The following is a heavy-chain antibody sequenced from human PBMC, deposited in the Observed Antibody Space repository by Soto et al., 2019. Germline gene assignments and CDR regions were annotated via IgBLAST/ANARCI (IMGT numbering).Heavy chain of an antibody. J-gene: IGHJ4*02. Sequence: SETLSLTCTVSGGSVSSGSYYWSWIRQPPGKGLEWIGYIYYSGSTNYNPSLKSRVTISVDTSKNQFSLKLSSVTAADTAVYYCARGDGYNFANDYWGQGTLVTVSS. CDR1: GGSVSSGSYY. CDR2: IYYSGST. CDR3: ARGDGYNFANDY. D-gene: IGHD5-12*01. V-gene: IGHV4-61*01.